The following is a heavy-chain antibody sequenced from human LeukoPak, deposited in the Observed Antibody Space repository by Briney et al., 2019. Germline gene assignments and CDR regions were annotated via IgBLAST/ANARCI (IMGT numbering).Heavy chain of an antibody. Sequence: PGGSLRLSCAASGFTFSSHWMSWVRQAPGKGLEWVANIKQDGSDKYYVDSVKGRFTISRDNAKNSLHLQMNSLRAEDTAVYYCARVLKGQRSYDFWSGYYNNWFDPWGQGTLVTVSS. CDR2: IKQDGSDK. CDR3: ARVLKGQRSYDFWSGYYNNWFDP. V-gene: IGHV3-7*01. CDR1: GFTFSSHW. D-gene: IGHD3-3*01. J-gene: IGHJ5*02.